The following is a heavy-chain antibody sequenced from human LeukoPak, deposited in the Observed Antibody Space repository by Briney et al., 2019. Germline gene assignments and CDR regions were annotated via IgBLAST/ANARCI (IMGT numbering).Heavy chain of an antibody. J-gene: IGHJ2*01. D-gene: IGHD3-16*01. CDR3: ARSLIPGRWYFDL. V-gene: IGHV3-30*04. Sequence: GKSLRLSCAVSGFTFSSSPFHWVRQAPGKGLEWVAAISTDGSYKYHGDFVKGRFTISRDNPMNTLYLQMNGLRPDDTAVYYCARSLIPGRWYFDLWGRGTLVTVSS. CDR1: GFTFSSSP. CDR2: ISTDGSYK.